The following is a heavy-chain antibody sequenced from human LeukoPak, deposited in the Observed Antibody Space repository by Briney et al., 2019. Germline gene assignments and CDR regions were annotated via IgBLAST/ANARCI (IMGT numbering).Heavy chain of an antibody. CDR2: IRYDGSNK. V-gene: IGHV3-30*02. Sequence: GGSLRLSCAASGFTFSDYDIHWVRQAPGKGLEWVAFIRYDGSNKYYADSVKGRFTISRDNSKNTLYLQMNSLRAEDTAVYYCAKGFCSSSAYWGQGTLVTVSS. D-gene: IGHD6-6*01. CDR1: GFTFSDYD. J-gene: IGHJ4*02. CDR3: AKGFCSSSAY.